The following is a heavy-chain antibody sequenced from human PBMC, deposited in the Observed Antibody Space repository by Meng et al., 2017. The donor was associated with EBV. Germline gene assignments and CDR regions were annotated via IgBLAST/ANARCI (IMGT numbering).Heavy chain of an antibody. D-gene: IGHD6-19*01. CDR3: ARPFPSWQSPRLDPFGA. CDR1: GDSISSFYD. Sequence: RRAESGPGRAKPSTTLSLTCTVAGDSISSFYDWGWIRQPPGRGLEWIGSVHYTGSTYYSPSLKSRVTVSVDTSKNQFSLRLTSVTAADTAVYYCARPFPSWQSPRLDPFGAWGQGTLVTVSS. J-gene: IGHJ5*02. V-gene: IGHV4-39*01. CDR2: VHYTGST.